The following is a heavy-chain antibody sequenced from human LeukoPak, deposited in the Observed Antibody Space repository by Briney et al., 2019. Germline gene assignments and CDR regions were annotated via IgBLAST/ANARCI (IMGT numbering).Heavy chain of an antibody. CDR3: ARRAGAYSHPYDY. CDR2: IRYDGSNR. CDR1: GFSFSRFG. D-gene: IGHD4/OR15-4a*01. J-gene: IGHJ4*02. Sequence: GGSLRLSCAASGFSFSRFGMHWVRQAPGKGLEWAAFIRYDGSNRYYADSVKGRFTISRDNSKNTLYLQMNSLGVEDTAVYYCARRAGAYSHPYDYWGQGTLVTVSS. V-gene: IGHV3-30*02.